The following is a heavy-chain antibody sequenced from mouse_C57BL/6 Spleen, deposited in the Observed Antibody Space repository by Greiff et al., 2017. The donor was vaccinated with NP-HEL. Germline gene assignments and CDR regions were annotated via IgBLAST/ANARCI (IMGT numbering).Heavy chain of an antibody. CDR1: GYTFTSYW. V-gene: IGHV1-64*01. CDR2: IHPTSGST. Sequence: QVQLQQPGAELVKPGASVKLSCKASGYTFTSYWMHWVKQRPGQGLEWIGMIHPTSGSTNYNEKFKSKATLTVDKSSSTAYMQLSSLTSEDSAVYYCARGKGYGSSYWYFDVWGTGTTVTVSS. J-gene: IGHJ1*03. D-gene: IGHD1-1*01. CDR3: ARGKGYGSSYWYFDV.